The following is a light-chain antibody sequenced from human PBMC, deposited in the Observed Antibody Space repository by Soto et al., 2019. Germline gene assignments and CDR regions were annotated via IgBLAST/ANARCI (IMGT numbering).Light chain of an antibody. CDR2: KAS. Sequence: DIQMTQSPSTLSASVGDRVTITCRASQSISTWLAWYQQEPGKAPKLLIHKASSLQSGVPSRFSGSGSGTDFTLTISSLHPEDFATYYCQQSNSTPLTLGGGTKVDIK. J-gene: IGKJ4*01. V-gene: IGKV1-5*03. CDR1: QSISTW. CDR3: QQSNSTPLT.